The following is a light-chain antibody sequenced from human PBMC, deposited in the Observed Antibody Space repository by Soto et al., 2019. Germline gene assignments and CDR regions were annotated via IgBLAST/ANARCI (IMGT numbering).Light chain of an antibody. CDR1: SSDVGGYDY. CDR2: EVS. Sequence: QSALAQPASVSGSPGQSITISCTGTSSDVGGYDYVSWYQQHPGKAPKLMIYEVSNRPSGVSNRFSGSKSGNTASLTISGLQADDEADYYCSSYTISTTLVFGGGTKVTVL. J-gene: IGLJ2*01. CDR3: SSYTISTTLV. V-gene: IGLV2-14*01.